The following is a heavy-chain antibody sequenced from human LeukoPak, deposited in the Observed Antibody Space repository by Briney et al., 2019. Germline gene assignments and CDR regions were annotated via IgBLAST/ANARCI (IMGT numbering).Heavy chain of an antibody. D-gene: IGHD2-21*02. J-gene: IGHJ6*02. Sequence: GGSLRLSCAASGFTFSSYGMHWVRQAPGKGLEWVAVISYDGSNKYYTDSVKGRFTISRDNSKNTLYLQMNSLRAEDTAVYYCAGSMVVTANRAPWYHGMDLWGHGTTVTVS. CDR2: ISYDGSNK. CDR3: AGSMVVTANRAPWYHGMDL. CDR1: GFTFSSYG. V-gene: IGHV3-30*03.